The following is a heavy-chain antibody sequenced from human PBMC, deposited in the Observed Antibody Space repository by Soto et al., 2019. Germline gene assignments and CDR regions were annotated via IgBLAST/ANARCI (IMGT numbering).Heavy chain of an antibody. Sequence: QVQLVESGGGVVQPGRSLRLSCAASGFTFSTYGMHWVRQAPGKELERVAVVSYDGSNKYYTDSVKGRFTISRDNSKNTLFLQMNSLRAEDTAVYYCAKELGEYCSGGSCYYFDYWGQGTLVTVSS. V-gene: IGHV3-30*18. D-gene: IGHD2-15*01. CDR1: GFTFSTYG. CDR2: VSYDGSNK. J-gene: IGHJ4*02. CDR3: AKELGEYCSGGSCYYFDY.